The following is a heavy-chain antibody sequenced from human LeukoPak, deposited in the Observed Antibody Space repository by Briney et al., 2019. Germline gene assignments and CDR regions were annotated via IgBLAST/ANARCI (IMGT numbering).Heavy chain of an antibody. Sequence: PGGSLRLSCAASGFTFSSYGMHWVRQAPGKGLEWVSAISGSGGSTYYADSVKGRFIISRDISKNTVSLQMNSLRAEDTAVYYCAKVGTIFGVVIGRGRGYYYMDVWGKGTTVTVSS. CDR1: GFTFSSYG. V-gene: IGHV3-23*01. D-gene: IGHD3-3*01. CDR3: AKVGTIFGVVIGRGRGYYYMDV. J-gene: IGHJ6*03. CDR2: ISGSGGST.